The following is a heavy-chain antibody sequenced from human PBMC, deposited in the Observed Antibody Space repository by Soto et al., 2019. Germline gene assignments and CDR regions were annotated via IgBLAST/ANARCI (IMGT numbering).Heavy chain of an antibody. J-gene: IGHJ4*01. CDR3: ARGVLH. V-gene: IGHV1-2*04. CDR2: INANSGGT. CDR1: GYTFTGYY. Sequence: ASVKVSCKASGYTFTGYYMHWVRQAPVQGLEWVGWINANSGGTNYAQKFQGWVTMTRDTSISTAYMELSSLRSDDTAVYYCARGVLHWGQGTLVTVSS.